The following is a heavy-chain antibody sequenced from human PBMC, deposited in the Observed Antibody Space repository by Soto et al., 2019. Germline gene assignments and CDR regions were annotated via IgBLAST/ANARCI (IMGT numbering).Heavy chain of an antibody. Sequence: GASVKVSCKASGYTFTNYYMHWVRQAPGQGLEWMGRINPHDGNTIYAQKFQARVTMTTEKATNTAYMELKNLRSDDTALYYCATDRTYYDSSGDPEFWGQGTLVTVSS. CDR1: GYTFTNYY. V-gene: IGHV1-46*01. D-gene: IGHD3-22*01. CDR3: ATDRTYYDSSGDPEF. CDR2: INPHDGNT. J-gene: IGHJ4*02.